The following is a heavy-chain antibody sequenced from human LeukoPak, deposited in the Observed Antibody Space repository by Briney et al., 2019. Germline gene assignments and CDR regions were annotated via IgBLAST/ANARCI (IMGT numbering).Heavy chain of an antibody. D-gene: IGHD2-2*01. CDR2: INSDGSST. Sequence: GGSLRLSCAASGFTFSSYWMHWVRQAPGKELVWVSRINSDGSSTSYADSVKGRFTISRDNAKNTLYLQMNSLRAEDTAVYYCAREQGYCSSTSCYVGAFDIWGQGTMVTVSS. V-gene: IGHV3-74*01. CDR3: AREQGYCSSTSCYVGAFDI. CDR1: GFTFSSYW. J-gene: IGHJ3*02.